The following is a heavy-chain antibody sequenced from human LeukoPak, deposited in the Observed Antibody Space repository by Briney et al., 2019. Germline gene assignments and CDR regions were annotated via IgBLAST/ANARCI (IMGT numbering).Heavy chain of an antibody. CDR2: IYTSGST. CDR1: GGSISNYY. V-gene: IGHV4-4*09. D-gene: IGHD6-19*01. Sequence: SETLSLTCTVSGGSISNYYWSWIRQPPGKGLEWIGYIYTSGSTNYNPSLRSRVTISVDTSKNQFSLRLSSVTAADTAVYYCARGSGWYYYRGQGTLVTVSS. CDR3: ARGSGWYYY. J-gene: IGHJ4*02.